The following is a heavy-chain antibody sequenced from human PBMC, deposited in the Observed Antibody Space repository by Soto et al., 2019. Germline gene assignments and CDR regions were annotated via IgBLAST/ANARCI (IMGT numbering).Heavy chain of an antibody. CDR3: AREVRCSSTSCYAAFDY. V-gene: IGHV4-31*03. CDR2: IYYSGST. J-gene: IGHJ4*02. D-gene: IGHD2-2*01. CDR1: GGSISSGGYY. Sequence: QVQLQESGPGLVKPSQTLSLTCTVSGGSISSGGYYWSWIRQHPGKGLEWIGYIYYSGSTYYNPSLKSRVTISVDTSKNQFSLKLSSVTVADTAVYYCAREVRCSSTSCYAAFDYWGQGTLVTVSS.